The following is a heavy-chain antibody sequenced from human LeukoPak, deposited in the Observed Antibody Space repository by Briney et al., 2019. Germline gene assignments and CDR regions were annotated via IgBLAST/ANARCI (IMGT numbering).Heavy chain of an antibody. D-gene: IGHD2-2*01. Sequence: GGSLRLSCAASGFTFSSYTLSWVRQAPGKGLEWVSSISSXSSYIYYADSVKGRFTISRDNARNSLYLQMNSLRAEDTALYYCARAELGYCSSASCYLTAVIAFDIWGQGTMVTVSS. CDR1: GFTFSSYT. CDR2: ISSXSSYI. J-gene: IGHJ3*02. CDR3: ARAELGYCSSASCYLTAVIAFDI. V-gene: IGHV3-21*04.